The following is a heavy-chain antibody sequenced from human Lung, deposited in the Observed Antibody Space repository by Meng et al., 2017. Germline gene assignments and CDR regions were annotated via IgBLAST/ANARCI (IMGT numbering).Heavy chain of an antibody. CDR2: ISIKNGEA. Sequence: QVHPGQPGADQKKPGSSMKVSFKASGYIFPNYDNRWVRQAPGQGLEWMGWISIKNGEAKYPQNFQGRVTMTTDTTTSTAYMELRSLTSDDTAVYYCARYVPNGSFWYFDFWGRGTLVTVSS. CDR3: ARYVPNGSFWYFDF. V-gene: IGHV1-18*01. CDR1: GYIFPNYD. D-gene: IGHD6-13*01. J-gene: IGHJ2*01.